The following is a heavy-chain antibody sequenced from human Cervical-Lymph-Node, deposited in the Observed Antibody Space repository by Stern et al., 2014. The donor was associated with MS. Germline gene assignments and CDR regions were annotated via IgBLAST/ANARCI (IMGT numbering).Heavy chain of an antibody. Sequence: EVQLVQSGGGLVQPGGSLTLSCAGSGFTFSTYAMSSVRQAPGKGLEWVSAISGSSATIYYSGSVKGRFTISRDNSKNTLYLQMNSLRAEDTAIYYCAKIEKAVTGSFDCWGQGTLVTVSS. CDR2: ISGSSATI. CDR3: AKIEKAVTGSFDC. CDR1: GFTFSTYA. J-gene: IGHJ4*02. D-gene: IGHD6-19*01. V-gene: IGHV3-23*04.